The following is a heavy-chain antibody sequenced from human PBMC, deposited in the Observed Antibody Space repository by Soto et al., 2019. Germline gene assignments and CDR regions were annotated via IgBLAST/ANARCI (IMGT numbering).Heavy chain of an antibody. CDR3: ARPRSSSRNYYGMDV. CDR1: GYSFSSYW. Sequence: PGESLKISCQGSGYSFSSYWIGWVRQMPGKGLEWMGIIYPGDSDTRYSPSFQGQVTISADKSISTAYLQWSSLKASDTAMYYCARPRSSSRNYYGMDVWGQGTTVTVSS. V-gene: IGHV5-51*01. CDR2: IYPGDSDT. D-gene: IGHD6-13*01. J-gene: IGHJ6*02.